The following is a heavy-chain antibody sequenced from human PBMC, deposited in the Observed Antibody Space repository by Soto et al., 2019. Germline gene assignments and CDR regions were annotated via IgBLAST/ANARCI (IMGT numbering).Heavy chain of an antibody. CDR1: GGSISSSSYY. CDR2: IYYSGST. D-gene: IGHD4-17*01. J-gene: IGHJ3*02. CDR3: ARRGLTTVTTGGAFDI. V-gene: IGHV4-39*01. Sequence: QLQLQESGPGLVKPSETLSLTCTVSGGSISSSSYYWGWIRQPPGKGLEWIGSIYYSGSTYYNPSLKSRVTISVDTSKNQFSLKLSSVTAADTAIYYCARRGLTTVTTGGAFDIWGQGTMVTVSS.